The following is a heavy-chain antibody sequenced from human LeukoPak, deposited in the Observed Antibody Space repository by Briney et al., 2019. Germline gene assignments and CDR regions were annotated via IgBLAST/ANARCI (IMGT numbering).Heavy chain of an antibody. V-gene: IGHV1-46*01. CDR1: GYTFTSYY. CDR2: INPSGGST. D-gene: IGHD2-21*02. CDR3: ARTPYCGGDCYPYYFDY. Sequence: ASVKVSCKASGYTFTSYYMHWVRQAPGQGLEWMGIINPSGGSTSYAQKFQSRVTMTRDMSTSTVYMELSSLRSEDTAVYYCARTPYCGGDCYPYYFDYWGQGTLVTVSS. J-gene: IGHJ4*02.